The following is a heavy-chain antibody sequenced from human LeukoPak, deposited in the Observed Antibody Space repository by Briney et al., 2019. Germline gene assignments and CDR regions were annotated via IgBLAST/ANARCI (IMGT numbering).Heavy chain of an antibody. CDR2: IIPIFGTA. V-gene: IGHV1-69*05. CDR1: GGTFSSYA. CDR3: AREGYYDFWSDLGWFDP. D-gene: IGHD3-3*01. Sequence: GSSVKVSCKASGGTFSSYAISWVRQAPGQGLEWMGGIIPIFGTANYAQKFQGRVTITRDTSASTAYMELSSLRSEDTAVYYCAREGYYDFWSDLGWFDPWGQGTLVTVSS. J-gene: IGHJ5*02.